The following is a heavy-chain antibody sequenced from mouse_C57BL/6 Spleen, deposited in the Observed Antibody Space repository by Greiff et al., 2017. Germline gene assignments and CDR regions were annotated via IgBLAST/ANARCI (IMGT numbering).Heavy chain of an antibody. J-gene: IGHJ1*03. V-gene: IGHV1-52*01. Sequence: QVQLQQPGAELVRPGSSVKLSCKASGYTFTSYWMHWVKQRPIQGLEWIGNIDPSDSETHYNQKFKDKATLTVDKSSSTAYMQLSSLTSEDSAVYYCARLRRDYWYFDVWGTGTTVTVSS. CDR2: IDPSDSET. CDR1: GYTFTSYW. CDR3: ARLRRDYWYFDV. D-gene: IGHD2-12*01.